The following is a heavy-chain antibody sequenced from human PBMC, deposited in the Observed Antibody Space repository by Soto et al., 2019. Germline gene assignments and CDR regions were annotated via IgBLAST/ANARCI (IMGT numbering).Heavy chain of an antibody. CDR1: GYIFSDYA. V-gene: IGHV1-3*01. Sequence: QVLLVQSGAEVKKPGASVRVSCKASGYIFSDYAMHWVRQAPGQRLEWMGWINAGNGNTKFSQNFQDRFTITRDTYANAAYMELYSLKSEDTAVYYCARGRWTQTTADYYLDYWGQGTLVTVSS. J-gene: IGHJ4*02. D-gene: IGHD1-1*01. CDR2: INAGNGNT. CDR3: ARGRWTQTTADYYLDY.